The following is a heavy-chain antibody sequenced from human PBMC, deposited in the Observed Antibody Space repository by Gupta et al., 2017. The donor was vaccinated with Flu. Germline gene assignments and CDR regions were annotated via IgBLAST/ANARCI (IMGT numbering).Heavy chain of an antibody. J-gene: IGHJ6*02. CDR3: ARRNADYNPGMDV. CDR2: ISSNLFTI. Sequence: EVELAESGGGMVQPGGTLRLSCAASGFTFSTYSLNWVRQTPGKGLEWVSYISSNLFTIHYADSVKGRFTISRDNGKNSLFLQMNSLRDEDTGVYYCARRNADYNPGMDVWGQGTTVIVSS. CDR1: GFTFSTYS. V-gene: IGHV3-48*02. D-gene: IGHD2-2*01.